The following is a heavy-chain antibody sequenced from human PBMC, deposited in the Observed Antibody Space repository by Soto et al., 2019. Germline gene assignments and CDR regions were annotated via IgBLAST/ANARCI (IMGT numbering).Heavy chain of an antibody. CDR2: ISSSSSYI. D-gene: IGHD3-10*01. V-gene: IGHV3-21*01. CDR1: GFTFSSYS. CDR3: ARVILWFGEDTTKKTNWFDP. Sequence: GSLRLSCAASGFTFSSYSMNWVRQAPGKGLEWVSSISSSSSYIYYADSVKGRFTISRDNAKNSLYLQMNSLRAEDTAVYYCARVILWFGEDTTKKTNWFDPWGQGTLVTVSS. J-gene: IGHJ5*02.